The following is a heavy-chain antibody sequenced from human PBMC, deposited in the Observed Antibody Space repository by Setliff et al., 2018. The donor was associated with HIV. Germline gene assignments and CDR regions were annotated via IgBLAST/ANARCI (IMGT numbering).Heavy chain of an antibody. CDR2: VSHSGST. V-gene: IGHV4-59*04. D-gene: IGHD3-3*01. J-gene: IGHJ5*02. Sequence: SETLSLTCTVSGGPLSSYYWAWIRQPPGKGLEWIGSVSHSGSTYYTPSLKSRVTISVDTSKNQFSLNLTSVAAADTARYYCARSVLRSLGWFDPWGQGTLVTVSS. CDR3: ARSVLRSLGWFDP. CDR1: GGPLSSYY.